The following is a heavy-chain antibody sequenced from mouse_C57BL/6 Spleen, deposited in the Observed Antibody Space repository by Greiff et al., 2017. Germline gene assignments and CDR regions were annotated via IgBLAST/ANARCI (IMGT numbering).Heavy chain of an antibody. V-gene: IGHV6-3*01. CDR3: PGHYDYVGGFAY. CDR1: GFTFSNYW. D-gene: IGHD2-4*01. J-gene: IGHJ3*01. Sequence: EVQLMASGGGLVQPGGSMKLSCVASGFTFSNYWMNWVRQSPEKGLEWGAQIRLKSDNYATHYAESVKGRFTISRDDSQSSVYLQMNNLRAEDTGIYYCPGHYDYVGGFAYWGQGTLVTVSA. CDR2: IRLKSDNYAT.